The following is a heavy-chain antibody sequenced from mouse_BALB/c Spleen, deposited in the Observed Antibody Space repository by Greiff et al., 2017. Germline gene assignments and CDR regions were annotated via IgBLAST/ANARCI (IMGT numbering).Heavy chain of an antibody. CDR3: ARSYDYDDYYYAMDY. J-gene: IGHJ4*01. Sequence: EVKVEESGGGLVKPGGSLKLSCAASGFTFSSYAMSWVRQSPEKRLEWVAEISSGGSYTYYPDTVTGRFTISRDNAKNTLYLEMSSLRSEDTAMYYCARSYDYDDYYYAMDYWGQGTSVTVSS. D-gene: IGHD2-4*01. CDR1: GFTFSSYA. V-gene: IGHV5-9-4*01. CDR2: ISSGGSYT.